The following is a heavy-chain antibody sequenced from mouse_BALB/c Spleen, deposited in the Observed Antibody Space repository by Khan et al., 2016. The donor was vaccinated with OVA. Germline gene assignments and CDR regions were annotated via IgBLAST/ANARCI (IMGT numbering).Heavy chain of an antibody. Sequence: EVQLQESGPGLVKPSQSLSLTCTVTGYSITSDYAWNWIRQFPGNKLEWIGYISYSGSTSYNPSLKSRISITRDTSKNQLFLQLNSVTTEDTATDYCARWGNSYFDYWGQGTTLTVSS. CDR3: ARWGNSYFDY. CDR2: ISYSGST. CDR1: GYSITSDYA. J-gene: IGHJ2*01. V-gene: IGHV3-2*02.